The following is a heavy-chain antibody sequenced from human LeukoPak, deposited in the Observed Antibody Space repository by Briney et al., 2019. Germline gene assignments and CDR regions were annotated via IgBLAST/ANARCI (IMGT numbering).Heavy chain of an antibody. CDR1: GFTVSSNY. D-gene: IGHD3-16*01. Sequence: HPGGSPRLSCAASGFTVSSNYMSWVRQAPGKGLEWVSVIYSGGSTYYVDSVKGRFTISRDNSKNTLYLQMNSLRAEDMAVYYCAKDGGQGADYWGQGTLVSVSS. J-gene: IGHJ4*02. CDR2: IYSGGST. CDR3: AKDGGQGADY. V-gene: IGHV3-66*01.